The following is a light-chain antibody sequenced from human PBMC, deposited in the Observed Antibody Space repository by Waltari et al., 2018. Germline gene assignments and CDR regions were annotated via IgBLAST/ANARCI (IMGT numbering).Light chain of an antibody. V-gene: IGLV1-40*01. Sequence: QSVLTQPPSVSGAPGQRVTISCTGSTSNIGAGYDVHGYQQFPGTAPKVLIYKTTNRPSGVPDRFSGSKSGTSSSLVITGLQADDEADYFCHSYDNSLSGSLFGGGTKLTVL. CDR2: KTT. CDR3: HSYDNSLSGSL. CDR1: TSNIGAGYD. J-gene: IGLJ2*01.